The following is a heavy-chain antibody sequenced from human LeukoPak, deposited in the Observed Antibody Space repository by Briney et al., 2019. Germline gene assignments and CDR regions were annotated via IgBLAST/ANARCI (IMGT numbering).Heavy chain of an antibody. CDR1: GFTFSSYW. D-gene: IGHD6-13*01. Sequence: GGSLRLSCAACGFTFSSYWMHWVRQAPGKGLVWVTRINSDGSGTSYADSVKGRFTISRDNAKNTLYLQMNSLRAEDTAVYYCARGGPIAAAGVYFDYWGQGTLVTVSS. CDR2: INSDGSGT. CDR3: ARGGPIAAAGVYFDY. J-gene: IGHJ4*02. V-gene: IGHV3-74*01.